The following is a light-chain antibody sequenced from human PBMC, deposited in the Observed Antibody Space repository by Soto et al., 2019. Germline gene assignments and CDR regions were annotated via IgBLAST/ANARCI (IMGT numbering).Light chain of an antibody. Sequence: AIQMTKSPSSLSASVGDRVTITCRASQDIRNELGWSQQKLGKAPKVLIYAASNLQSGVPSRFSGSGSGTVFTLNISSLQPEDFATYYCLQDYNYPRTFGQGTQ. CDR2: AAS. V-gene: IGKV1-6*01. CDR1: QDIRNE. J-gene: IGKJ1*01. CDR3: LQDYNYPRT.